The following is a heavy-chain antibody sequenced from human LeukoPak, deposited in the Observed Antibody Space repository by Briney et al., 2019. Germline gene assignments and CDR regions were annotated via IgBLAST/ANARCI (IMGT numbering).Heavy chain of an antibody. V-gene: IGHV4-39*01. CDR1: GGSISSSSYY. D-gene: IGHD3-9*01. CDR3: VQQVGGIRYFDWLPHYFDY. Sequence: PSETLSLTCTVSGGSISSSSYYRGWIRQPPGKGLEWSGSIYYSGSTYYNPSLKSRVTISVDTSKNQFSLKLSSVTAADTAVYYCVQQVGGIRYFDWLPHYFDYWGQGTLVTVSS. J-gene: IGHJ4*02. CDR2: IYYSGST.